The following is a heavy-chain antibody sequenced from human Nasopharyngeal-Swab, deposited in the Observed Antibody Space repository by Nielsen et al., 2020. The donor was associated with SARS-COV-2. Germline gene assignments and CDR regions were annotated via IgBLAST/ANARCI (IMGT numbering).Heavy chain of an antibody. CDR3: AKYLGSGSYQAFCDY. J-gene: IGHJ4*01. Sequence: GGSLRLSCAAAGCTFSSAAISWVRQAPGMGLEWVSVIGAAGNTIYADPVKGRFTICRDNSKNTVYLQMNSLRAEDTAVYYCAKYLGSGSYQAFCDYWGHGTLVTVSS. CDR1: GCTFSSAA. D-gene: IGHD1-26*01. CDR2: IGAAGNT. V-gene: IGHV3-23*01.